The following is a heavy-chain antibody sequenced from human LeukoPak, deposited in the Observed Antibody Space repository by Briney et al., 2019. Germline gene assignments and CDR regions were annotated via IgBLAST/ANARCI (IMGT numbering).Heavy chain of an antibody. V-gene: IGHV3-48*03. CDR3: AREGYSSGWYYFDY. D-gene: IGHD6-19*01. CDR2: ISSSGSTI. J-gene: IGHJ4*02. Sequence: GGSLRLSCAASGFTLSSYEMNWVRQAPGKGLEWVSYISSSGSTIYYADSVKGRFTISRDNAKNSLYLQMNSLRAEDTAVYYCAREGYSSGWYYFDYWGQGTLVTVSS. CDR1: GFTLSSYE.